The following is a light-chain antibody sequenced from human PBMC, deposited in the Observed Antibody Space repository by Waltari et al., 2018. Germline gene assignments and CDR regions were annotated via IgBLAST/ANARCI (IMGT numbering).Light chain of an antibody. V-gene: IGLV2-8*01. Sequence: QSALTQPPSASGSPGQSVTISCTGTSSDVGGYNYVSWYQQHPGKVPKLMIYEVSKRPSVGPESFSGSKSGDTASLPVSGLQVEDEADYYCCSSAGTNTIFGGGTKLTVL. CDR3: CSSAGTNTI. CDR1: SSDVGGYNY. J-gene: IGLJ2*01. CDR2: EVS.